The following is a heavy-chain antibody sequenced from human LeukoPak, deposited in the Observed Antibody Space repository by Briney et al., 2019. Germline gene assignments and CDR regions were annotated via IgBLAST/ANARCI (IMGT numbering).Heavy chain of an antibody. D-gene: IGHD3-22*01. CDR2: ISARGGST. J-gene: IGHJ4*02. CDR3: ANEPPGTYYYDSSGYNYPAY. V-gene: IGHV3-23*01. Sequence: GGSLRLSCAASGFTFSDYYMSWIRQAPGKGLEWGSAISARGGSTYYADSVKGRFTISRDNSKNTLSLLMNSLRAEDTAIYYCANEPPGTYYYDSSGYNYPAYWGQGTLVTVSS. CDR1: GFTFSDYY.